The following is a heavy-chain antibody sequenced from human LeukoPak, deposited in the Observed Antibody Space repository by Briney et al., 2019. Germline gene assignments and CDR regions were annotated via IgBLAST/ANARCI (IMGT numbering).Heavy chain of an antibody. J-gene: IGHJ4*02. CDR3: ARDKEGYYFDH. CDR2: IYHSGST. CDR1: GYSISSGYY. Sequence: SETLSLTCAVSGYSISSGYYWGWIRQPPGKGLEWIGSIYHSGSTYYNPSLKSRVTISVDTSKNQFSLKLSSVTAADTAVYYCARDKEGYYFDHWGQGTLVTVSS. V-gene: IGHV4-38-2*02.